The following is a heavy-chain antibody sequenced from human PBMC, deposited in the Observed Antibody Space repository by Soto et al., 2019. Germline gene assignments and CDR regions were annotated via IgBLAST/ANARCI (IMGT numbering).Heavy chain of an antibody. V-gene: IGHV1-2*02. D-gene: IGHD3-22*01. Sequence: ASVKVSCKASGYTFTGHYIHWVRQAPEQGPEWMGEIGPESGATRYAQRFQGRVTMTRDMSITTVYMELRSLTSDDTAIYYCARDTYDTTGYPLDYWGQGTLVTVSS. J-gene: IGHJ4*02. CDR3: ARDTYDTTGYPLDY. CDR2: IGPESGAT. CDR1: GYTFTGHY.